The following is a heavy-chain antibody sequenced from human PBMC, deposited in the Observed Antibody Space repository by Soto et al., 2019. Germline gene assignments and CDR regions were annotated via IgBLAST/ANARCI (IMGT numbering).Heavy chain of an antibody. CDR3: ARGRCSGGSCYSVRAPFDL. J-gene: IGHJ2*01. CDR2: ISSSSSYI. CDR1: GFTFSSYS. V-gene: IGHV3-21*01. Sequence: VGSLRLSCAASGFTFSSYSMNWVRQAPGKGLEWVSSISSSSSYIYYADSVKGRFTISRDNAKNPLYLQMNSLRAEDTAVYYCARGRCSGGSCYSVRAPFDLWGRGTLVTVSS. D-gene: IGHD2-15*01.